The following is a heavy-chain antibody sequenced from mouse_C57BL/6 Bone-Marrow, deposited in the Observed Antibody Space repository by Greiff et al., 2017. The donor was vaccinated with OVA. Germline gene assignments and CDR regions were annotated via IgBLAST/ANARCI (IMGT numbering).Heavy chain of an antibody. D-gene: IGHD4-1*01. CDR1: GFTFSDYG. J-gene: IGHJ4*01. CDR2: ISNLAYSI. V-gene: IGHV5-15*01. Sequence: EVKLQESGGGLVQPGGSLKLSCAASGFTFSDYGMAWVRQAPRKGPEWVAFISNLAYSIYYADTVTGRFTISRENAKNTLYLEMSSLRSEDTAMYYCARQRTGYYYAMDYWGQGTSVTVSS. CDR3: ARQRTGYYYAMDY.